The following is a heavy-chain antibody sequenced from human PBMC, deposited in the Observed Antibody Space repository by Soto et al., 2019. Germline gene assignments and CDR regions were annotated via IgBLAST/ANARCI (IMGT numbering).Heavy chain of an antibody. D-gene: IGHD1-1*01. Sequence: KPSETLSLTCAVSGGSISSGGYSWNWIRQPPGKGLEWIGYIYHSGSTLYNPSLKSRVTISVDKSKNQFSLKLSSVTAADTAVYYCARDQLEGNSFDPWGQGTLVTVS. CDR3: ARDQLEGNSFDP. CDR2: IYHSGST. CDR1: GGSISSGGYS. V-gene: IGHV4-30-2*01. J-gene: IGHJ5*02.